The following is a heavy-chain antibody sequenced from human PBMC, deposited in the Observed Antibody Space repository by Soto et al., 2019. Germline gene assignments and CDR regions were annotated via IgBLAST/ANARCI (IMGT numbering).Heavy chain of an antibody. CDR2: IYSGGIT. J-gene: IGHJ6*02. V-gene: IGHV3-53*01. Sequence: EVQLVESGGGLIQPGGSLRLSCAASGFTVSSNYMSWVRQAPGKGLEWVSVIYSGGITYYADSVKGRFTISRDNSKNTLYLQMNSLRAEDTAVYYCARGSYSSSYYYYYGMDVWGQGTTVTVSS. D-gene: IGHD6-6*01. CDR1: GFTVSSNY. CDR3: ARGSYSSSYYYYYGMDV.